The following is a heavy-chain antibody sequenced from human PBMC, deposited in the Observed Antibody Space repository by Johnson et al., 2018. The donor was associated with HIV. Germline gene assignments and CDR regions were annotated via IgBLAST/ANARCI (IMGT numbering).Heavy chain of an antibody. CDR2: IDWNGGST. Sequence: EMQLVESGGGVVRPGGSLKLSCAASGFSFDDYGMSWVRQPPGKGLEWVSGIDWNGGSTSYADSVRGRFTISRDNAKNSLYLQMNSLRAEDTALYYCTRARYSSSWYNGDAFDIWGQGTMVTVSS. V-gene: IGHV3-20*04. D-gene: IGHD6-13*01. CDR1: GFSFDDYG. CDR3: TRARYSSSWYNGDAFDI. J-gene: IGHJ3*02.